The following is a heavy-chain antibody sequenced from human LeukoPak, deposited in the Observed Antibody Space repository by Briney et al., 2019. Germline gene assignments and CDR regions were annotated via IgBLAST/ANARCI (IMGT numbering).Heavy chain of an antibody. V-gene: IGHV1-2*02. D-gene: IGHD3-16*02. CDR3: ARAGLLRLGELSLRFDP. J-gene: IGHJ5*02. CDR2: INPNSGGT. CDR1: GYTFTNYG. Sequence: AASVKVSCKASGYTFTNYGISWVRQAPGQGLEWMGWINPNSGGTNYAQKFQGRVTMTRDTSISTAYMELSRLRSDDTAVYYCARAGLLRLGELSLRFDPWGQGTLVTVSS.